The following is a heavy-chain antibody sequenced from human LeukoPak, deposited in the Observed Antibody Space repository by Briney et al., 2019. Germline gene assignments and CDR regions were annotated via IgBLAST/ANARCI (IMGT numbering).Heavy chain of an antibody. CDR1: GDPFSYFY. CDR2: IYYSRST. J-gene: IGHJ3*02. V-gene: IGHV4-59*01. Sequence: SETLSLTCTVSGDPFSYFYWSWIRQPPGKGLEWIGYIYYSRSTNYNPSLKSRVTISVDTSKNQFSLKLSSVTAADTAVYYCARGGELPHHDAFDIWGQGTMVTVSS. D-gene: IGHD1-26*01. CDR3: ARGGELPHHDAFDI.